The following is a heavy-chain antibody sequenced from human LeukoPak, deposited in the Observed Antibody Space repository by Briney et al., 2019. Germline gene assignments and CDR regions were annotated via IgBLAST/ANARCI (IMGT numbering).Heavy chain of an antibody. J-gene: IGHJ6*02. CDR2: ISGSGGGT. Sequence: AGGSLRLSCAVSGITLSNYGMSWVRQAPGKGLEWVAGISGSGGGTVYADSVKGRFTISRDNPKNTLYLQMNSLRAEDTAVYYCAKRGLGGQNYYYYYGMDVWGQGTTVTVSS. D-gene: IGHD3-16*01. CDR1: GITLSNYG. V-gene: IGHV3-23*01. CDR3: AKRGLGGQNYYYYYGMDV.